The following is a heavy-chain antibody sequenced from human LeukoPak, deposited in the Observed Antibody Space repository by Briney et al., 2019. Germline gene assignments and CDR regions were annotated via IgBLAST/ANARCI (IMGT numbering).Heavy chain of an antibody. V-gene: IGHV1-2*02. CDR1: GYTFTGYY. CDR3: ARTYSSGWYYYYYYMGV. Sequence: ASVKVSCKASGYTFTGYYMHWVRQAPGQGLEWMGWINPNSGGTNYAQKFQGRVTMTRDTSISTAYMELSRLRSDDTAVYYCARTYSSGWYYYYYYMGVWGKGTTVTISS. D-gene: IGHD6-19*01. J-gene: IGHJ6*03. CDR2: INPNSGGT.